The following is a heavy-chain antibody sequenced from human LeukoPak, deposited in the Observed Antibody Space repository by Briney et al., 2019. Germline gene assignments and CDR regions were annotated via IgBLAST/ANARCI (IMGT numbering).Heavy chain of an antibody. CDR2: ISDSGSAR. Sequence: GGSLRLSCAASGFTFRSYKMNWVRQAPGKGLEWVSYISDSGSARHYADSVKGRCIISRDNVKNSLYLQMNSLRDEDTAMYYCATDWSSGNFFRWGQGTLVTVSS. D-gene: IGHD1-26*01. CDR1: GFTFRSYK. J-gene: IGHJ4*02. V-gene: IGHV3-48*02. CDR3: ATDWSSGNFFR.